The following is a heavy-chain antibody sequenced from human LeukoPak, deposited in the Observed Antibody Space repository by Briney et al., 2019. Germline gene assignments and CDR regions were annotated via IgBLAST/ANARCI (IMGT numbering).Heavy chain of an antibody. Sequence: GGSLRLSCAASEFTVGSNYMTWVRQAAGKWLEWVSLIYSGGSTYYADSVKGRFTISRDNSKNTLYLQMNSLRAEDTAVYYCARGPSGYHNPGGQGTLVTVSS. J-gene: IGHJ4*02. CDR1: EFTVGSNY. CDR3: ARGPSGYHNP. CDR2: IYSGGST. V-gene: IGHV3-66*01. D-gene: IGHD5-12*01.